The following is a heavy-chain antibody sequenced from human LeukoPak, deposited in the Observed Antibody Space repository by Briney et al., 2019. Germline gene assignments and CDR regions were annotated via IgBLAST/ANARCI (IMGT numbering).Heavy chain of an antibody. V-gene: IGHV3-48*01. Sequence: GGSLRLSCAASGFTFSTYSMNWVRQAPGKGLEWVSYISSSTTNMYYADSVKGRFTISRDNAKNSLYLQMNSLRAEDTAVYYCAKTDIVVVPAQYYYYYGMDVWGQGTTVTVSS. J-gene: IGHJ6*02. CDR2: ISSSTTNM. CDR1: GFTFSTYS. D-gene: IGHD2-2*01. CDR3: AKTDIVVVPAQYYYYYGMDV.